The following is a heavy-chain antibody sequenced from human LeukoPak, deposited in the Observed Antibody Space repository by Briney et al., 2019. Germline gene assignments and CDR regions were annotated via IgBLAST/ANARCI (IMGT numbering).Heavy chain of an antibody. V-gene: IGHV4-59*11. D-gene: IGHD4/OR15-4a*01. CDR1: GGSITIHH. CDR2: VYYSGST. CDR3: AERGGCF. J-gene: IGHJ4*02. Sequence: PSETLSLTCTVSGGSITIHHWNWIRQPPGKGLEWIGSVYYSGSTNYSPSLKSRVTISVDTSKDQFSLNLRSVTAADTAVYYCAERGGCFWGQGTLVTVSS.